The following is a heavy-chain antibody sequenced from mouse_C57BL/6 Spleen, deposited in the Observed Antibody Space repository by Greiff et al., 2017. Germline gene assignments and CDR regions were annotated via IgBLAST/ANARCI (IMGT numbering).Heavy chain of an antibody. CDR1: GYAFSSYW. Sequence: QVQLQQSGAELVKPGASVKISCKASGYAFSSYWMNWVKQRPGKGLEWIGQIYPGDGDTNYNGKFEGKATLTADKSSSTAYMQLSSLTSEDSAVYFCARGGGRGYFDYWGQGTTLTVSS. V-gene: IGHV1-80*01. D-gene: IGHD3-3*01. CDR2: IYPGDGDT. CDR3: ARGGGRGYFDY. J-gene: IGHJ2*01.